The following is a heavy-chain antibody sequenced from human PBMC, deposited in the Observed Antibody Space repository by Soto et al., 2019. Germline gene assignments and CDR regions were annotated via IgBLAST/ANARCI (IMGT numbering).Heavy chain of an antibody. Sequence: QVQLVQSGAEVREPGSSVRLSCKASGGNFNTYAFNWVRQAPGQGLERLGGIITFYGAAMYAQNFQGRVTITADEFRTTAYMELNSLRYDDTAVYYCARGGKERFRGPGMDVWGQGTTVTVSS. CDR2: IITFYGAA. J-gene: IGHJ6*02. D-gene: IGHD1-1*01. CDR3: ARGGKERFRGPGMDV. CDR1: GGNFNTYA. V-gene: IGHV1-69*01.